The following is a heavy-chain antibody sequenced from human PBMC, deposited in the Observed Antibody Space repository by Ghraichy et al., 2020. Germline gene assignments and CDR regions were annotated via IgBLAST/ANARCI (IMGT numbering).Heavy chain of an antibody. J-gene: IGHJ4*02. Sequence: ESLNISCAASGFTFKSYGMSWVRQAPGKGLEWVSGITGSGASTYNADSVEGRFYISRDNSKNTLYLQMNSLSVEDTAVYYCAKDQYGVTDYWGQGTLVTVSS. CDR2: ITGSGAST. V-gene: IGHV3-23*01. D-gene: IGHD4-17*01. CDR1: GFTFKSYG. CDR3: AKDQYGVTDY.